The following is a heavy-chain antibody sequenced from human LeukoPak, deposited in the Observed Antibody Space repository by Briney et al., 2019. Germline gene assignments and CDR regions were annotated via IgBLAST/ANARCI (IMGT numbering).Heavy chain of an antibody. V-gene: IGHV4-4*07. J-gene: IGHJ4*02. CDR1: GGSISSYY. D-gene: IGHD2-2*01. CDR3: ARDHCSSTSCYSD. Sequence: SETLSLTCTVSGGSISSYYWSWIRQPAGKGLEWIGRIYTSGSTNYNPSLKSRVTMSVDTSKNQFSLKLSSVTAADTAVHYCARDHCSSTSCYSDWGQGTLVTVSS. CDR2: IYTSGST.